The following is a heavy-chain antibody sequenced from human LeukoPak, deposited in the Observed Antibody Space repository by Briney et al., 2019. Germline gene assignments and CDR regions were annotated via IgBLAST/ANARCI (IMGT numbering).Heavy chain of an antibody. J-gene: IGHJ4*02. D-gene: IGHD4-17*01. CDR1: EFTLSLYH. CDR2: ISSSGRNS. V-gene: IGHV3-48*03. CDR3: AKSWDTVTRGRTYFDY. Sequence: PGGSLRLSCAASEFTLSLYHINWVRQAPGKGLEWVAYISSSGRNSHYSDSVKGRFTISRDNADDSVHLQMKRLRAEDTAVYYCAKSWDTVTRGRTYFDYWGQGTLVIASS.